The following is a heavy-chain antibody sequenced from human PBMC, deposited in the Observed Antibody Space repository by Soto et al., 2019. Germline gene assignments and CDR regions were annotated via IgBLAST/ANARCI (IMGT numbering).Heavy chain of an antibody. Sequence: LSLTCAVSGGSISSGGYSWSWIRQPPGKGLEWIGYIYHSGSTYYNPSLKSRVTISVDRSKNQFSLKLSSVTAADTAVYYCARTPETPDVLWFDPWGQGPLVPVSS. J-gene: IGHJ5*02. D-gene: IGHD2-15*01. CDR3: ARTPETPDVLWFDP. CDR1: GGSISSGGYS. V-gene: IGHV4-30-2*01. CDR2: IYHSGST.